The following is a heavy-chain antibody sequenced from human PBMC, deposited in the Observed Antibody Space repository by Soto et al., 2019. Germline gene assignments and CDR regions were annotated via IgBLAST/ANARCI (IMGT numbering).Heavy chain of an antibody. CDR2: ISGSGGST. D-gene: IGHD3-22*01. Sequence: EVQLLESGGGLVQPGGSLRLSCAASGFTFSSYAMSWVRQAPGKGLEWVSAISGSGGSTYYTDSVKGRFTISRDNSKNTLYLQMNSVRAEDRAVYDCEKDHHYDSSGYLYWYFDHWGRGTLVTVCS. CDR1: GFTFSSYA. J-gene: IGHJ2*01. CDR3: EKDHHYDSSGYLYWYFDH. V-gene: IGHV3-23*01.